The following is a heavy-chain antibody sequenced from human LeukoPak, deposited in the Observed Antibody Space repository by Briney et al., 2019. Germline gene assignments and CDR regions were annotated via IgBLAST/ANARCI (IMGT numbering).Heavy chain of an antibody. CDR3: TTQRSMIVVGDAFDI. D-gene: IGHD3-22*01. CDR1: GFTFSNAW. CDR2: IKSKTDGGTT. J-gene: IGHJ3*02. V-gene: IGHV3-15*01. Sequence: GGSLRLSCAASGFTFSNAWMSWVRQAPGKGLEWVGRIKSKTDGGTTDYAAPVKGRFTISRDDSKNTLYLQMNSLKTEDTAVYYCTTQRSMIVVGDAFDIWGQGTMVTVSS.